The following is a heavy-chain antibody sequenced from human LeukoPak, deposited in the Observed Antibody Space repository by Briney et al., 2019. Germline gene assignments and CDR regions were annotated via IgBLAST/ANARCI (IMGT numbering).Heavy chain of an antibody. V-gene: IGHV3-30*02. CDR3: AREGYYDSSGYYFPDY. J-gene: IGHJ4*02. CDR2: IRYDGSNK. D-gene: IGHD3-22*01. CDR1: GFTFSSYG. Sequence: GGSLRLSCAASGFTFSSYGMHWVRQAPGKGLEWVAFIRYDGSNKYYADSVKGRFTISRDNSKNTLYLQMNSLRAEDTAVYYCAREGYYDSSGYYFPDYWGQGTLVTVSS.